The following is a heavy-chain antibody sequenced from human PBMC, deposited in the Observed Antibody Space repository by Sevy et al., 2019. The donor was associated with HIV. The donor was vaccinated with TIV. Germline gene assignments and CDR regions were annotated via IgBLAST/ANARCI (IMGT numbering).Heavy chain of an antibody. D-gene: IGHD3-9*01. J-gene: IGHJ4*02. Sequence: GGSLRLSCAASGFTFSSYAVHWVRQAPGKGLEWVAVISYDGSNKYYEDSVKGRFTISRDNSKNTLYLQMNSLRAEDTAVYYCARGAGSHYDILPGPFDYWGQGTLVTVSS. CDR1: GFTFSSYA. CDR2: ISYDGSNK. V-gene: IGHV3-30-3*01. CDR3: ARGAGSHYDILPGPFDY.